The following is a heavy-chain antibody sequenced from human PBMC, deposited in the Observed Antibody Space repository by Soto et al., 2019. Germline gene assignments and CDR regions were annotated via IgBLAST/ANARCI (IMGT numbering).Heavy chain of an antibody. V-gene: IGHV3-15*01. CDR3: LSSGHPYYTYGMDV. D-gene: IGHD3-22*01. Sequence: GESLRLSCAASGFTFSNACMSWVRQAPGTGLEWVGRINSNTDGGTTDYAAPVNGRFTISRDESKNTLYLQMNSLKAEDTAVYYCLSSGHPYYTYGMDVWGQGTTVTVSS. CDR1: GFTFSNAC. J-gene: IGHJ6*02. CDR2: INSNTDGGTT.